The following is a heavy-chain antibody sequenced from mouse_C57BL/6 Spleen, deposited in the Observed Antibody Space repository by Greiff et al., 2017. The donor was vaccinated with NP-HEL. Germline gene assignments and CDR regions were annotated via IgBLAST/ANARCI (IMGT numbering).Heavy chain of an antibody. CDR2: IYPSDSET. J-gene: IGHJ1*03. CDR1: GYTFTSYW. Sequence: QVHVKQPGAELVRPGSSVKLSCKASGYTFTSYWMDWVKQRPGQGLEWIGNIYPSDSETHYNQKFKDKATLTVDKSSSTAYMQLSSLTSEDSAVYYCARSIYDGYYWYFDVWGTGTTVTVSS. CDR3: ARSIYDGYYWYFDV. V-gene: IGHV1-61*01. D-gene: IGHD2-3*01.